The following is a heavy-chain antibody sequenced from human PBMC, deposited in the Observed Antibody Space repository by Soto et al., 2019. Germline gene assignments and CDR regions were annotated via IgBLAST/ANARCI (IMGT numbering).Heavy chain of an antibody. Sequence: QITLKESGPTLGKPTQTLTLTCTFSGVSLSTSGVNVGWIRQPPGKALEWLAIIYWDDAKRYSPSLKNRLTITKDTSKNQVVLTMTNIDPVDTATYYCAHRRRGYSYGYYFDYWGQGTLVTVS. J-gene: IGHJ4*02. V-gene: IGHV2-5*02. D-gene: IGHD5-18*01. CDR2: IYWDDAK. CDR1: GVSLSTSGVN. CDR3: AHRRRGYSYGYYFDY.